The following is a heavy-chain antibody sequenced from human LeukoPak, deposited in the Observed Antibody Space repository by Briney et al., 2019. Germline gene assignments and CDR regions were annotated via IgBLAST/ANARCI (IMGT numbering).Heavy chain of an antibody. Sequence: SGGSLRLSCAAAGFTFSDYYMNWIRQAPGKGLEWISYMSSSGSTISYADSVTGRFTVSRDNAKNSLYLQMNSLRAEDTAVYYCARSILPAANAIDYWGQGTLLTVSS. D-gene: IGHD2-2*01. CDR1: GFTFSDYY. CDR3: ARSILPAANAIDY. V-gene: IGHV3-11*04. J-gene: IGHJ4*02. CDR2: MSSSGSTI.